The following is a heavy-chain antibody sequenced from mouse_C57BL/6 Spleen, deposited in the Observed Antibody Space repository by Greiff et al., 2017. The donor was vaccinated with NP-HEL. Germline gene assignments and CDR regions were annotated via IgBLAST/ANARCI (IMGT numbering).Heavy chain of an antibody. CDR1: GYTFTSYW. V-gene: IGHV1-53*01. CDR3: AKVGSNYFAWFAY. CDR2: LNPSNGGT. J-gene: IGHJ3*01. D-gene: IGHD2-5*01. Sequence: QVQLQQPGAELVKPGASVKLSCKASGYTFTSYWMHWVKQRPGQGLEWIGNLNPSNGGTNYNEKFKSKSTMTVDKSSSTAYMQLSSLTSEDSAVFYSAKVGSNYFAWFAYWGQGTLVTVSA.